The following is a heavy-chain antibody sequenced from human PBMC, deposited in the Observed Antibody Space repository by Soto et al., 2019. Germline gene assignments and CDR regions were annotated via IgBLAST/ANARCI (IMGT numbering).Heavy chain of an antibody. D-gene: IGHD3-22*01. CDR3: GRGYYYDSSGYYFLSTPDDFDI. CDR1: GFTFSSYD. V-gene: IGHV3-13*01. J-gene: IGHJ3*02. CDR2: IGTAGDT. Sequence: VGSLRLSCAASGFTFSSYDMHWVRQATGKGLEWVSAIGTAGDTYYPGSVKGRFTISRENAKNSLYLQMNSLRAGDTAVYYCGRGYYYDSSGYYFLSTPDDFDIWGQGTMVTVSS.